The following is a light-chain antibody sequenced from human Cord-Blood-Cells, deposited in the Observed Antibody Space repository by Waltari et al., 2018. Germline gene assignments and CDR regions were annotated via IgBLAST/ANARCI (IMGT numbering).Light chain of an antibody. J-gene: IGLJ3*02. V-gene: IGLV2-14*01. CDR2: DVS. CDR3: SSYTSSSTWV. Sequence: QSALTQPASVSRSPGQSIPIPCTGTSSDVGGYNYVPWYQQHPGKAPKLMIYDVSNRPSGVSNRFSGSKSGNTASLTISGLQAEDEADYYCSSYTSSSTWVFGGGTKLTVL. CDR1: SSDVGGYNY.